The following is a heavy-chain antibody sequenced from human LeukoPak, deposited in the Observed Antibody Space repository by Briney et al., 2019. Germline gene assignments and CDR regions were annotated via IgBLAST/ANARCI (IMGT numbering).Heavy chain of an antibody. V-gene: IGHV1-2*02. CDR1: GYTFTGYY. D-gene: IGHD2-15*01. CDR3: AREGKNEMDVVVVAADNNWFDP. Sequence: GASVKVSCKASGYTFTGYYMHWVRQAPGQGLEWMGWINPNSGGTNYAQKFQGRVTMTRDTSISTAYMELSRLRSDDTAVYYCAREGKNEMDVVVVAADNNWFDPWGQGTLVTVSS. J-gene: IGHJ5*02. CDR2: INPNSGGT.